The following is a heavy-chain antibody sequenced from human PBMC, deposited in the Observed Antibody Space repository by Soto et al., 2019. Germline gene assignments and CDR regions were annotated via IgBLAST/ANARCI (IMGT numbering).Heavy chain of an antibody. CDR2: IYPADSDT. D-gene: IGHD3-3*01. CDR3: AKITIFGVVIPWFDP. V-gene: IGHV5-51*01. J-gene: IGHJ5*02. Sequence: GESLKISCKASGYTFASYLVGWVRQMPGKGLEWMGIIYPADSDTRYNPSFQGQVTISADKSITTAYLQWSSLKASDTAVYYCAKITIFGVVIPWFDPWGQGTLVTVSS. CDR1: GYTFASYL.